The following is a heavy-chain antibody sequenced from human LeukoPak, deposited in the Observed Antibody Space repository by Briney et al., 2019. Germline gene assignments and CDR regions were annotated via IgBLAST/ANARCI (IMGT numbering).Heavy chain of an antibody. J-gene: IGHJ3*02. V-gene: IGHV3-23*01. CDR3: AKGEVYFDI. Sequence: GGSLRLSCAASGFTFSSYAMSWVRQAPGRGLEWVSGISASGDSTYYADSVKGRFTISRDNSKNTLYLQMNSLRADDTAVYYCAKGEVYFDIRGQGTLVTVSS. D-gene: IGHD5/OR15-5a*01. CDR2: ISASGDST. CDR1: GFTFSSYA.